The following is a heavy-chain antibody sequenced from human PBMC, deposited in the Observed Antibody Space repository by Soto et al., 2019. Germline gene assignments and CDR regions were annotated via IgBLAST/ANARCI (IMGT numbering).Heavy chain of an antibody. V-gene: IGHV3-64D*06. D-gene: IGHD3-22*01. CDR3: VKEANGGYFHDYYGMDV. Sequence: LRLSCSASGFTFSSYAMHWVRQAPGTGLEYVSAISSNGGSTYYADSVKGRFTISRDNSKNTLYLQMSSLRAEDTAVYYFVKEANGGYFHDYYGMDVWGQGTTVTVSS. J-gene: IGHJ6*02. CDR2: ISSNGGST. CDR1: GFTFSSYA.